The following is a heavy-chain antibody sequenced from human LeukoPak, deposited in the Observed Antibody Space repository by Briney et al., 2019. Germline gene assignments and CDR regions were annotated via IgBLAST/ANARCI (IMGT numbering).Heavy chain of an antibody. CDR2: IIPIFGTA. V-gene: IGHV1-69*05. CDR3: AREGRWLRTNPYFDY. J-gene: IGHJ4*02. Sequence: SVKVSCKASGGTFSTYAISWVRQAPGQGLEWMGGIIPIFGTANYAQKFQGRVTITTDESTSTAYMELSSLRSEDTAVYYCAREGRWLRTNPYFDYWGQGTLVTVSS. CDR1: GGTFSTYA. D-gene: IGHD5-24*01.